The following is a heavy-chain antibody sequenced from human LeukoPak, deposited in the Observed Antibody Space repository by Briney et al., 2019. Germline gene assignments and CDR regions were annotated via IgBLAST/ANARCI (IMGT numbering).Heavy chain of an antibody. Sequence: PGGSLRLSCAASGFIFSSYWMSWVRQAPGKGLEWVANIKEDGSEKYYVDSVKGRFTISRDNAKNSLYLQTNSLTAEDTAVYYCARRALRYCSSTSCPAQYYGVDVWGKGTTVTVSS. V-gene: IGHV3-7*03. CDR2: IKEDGSEK. J-gene: IGHJ6*04. CDR3: ARRALRYCSSTSCPAQYYGVDV. CDR1: GFIFSSYW. D-gene: IGHD2-2*01.